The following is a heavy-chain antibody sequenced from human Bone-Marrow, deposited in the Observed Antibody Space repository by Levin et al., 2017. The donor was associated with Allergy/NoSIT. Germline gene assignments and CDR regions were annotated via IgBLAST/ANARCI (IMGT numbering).Heavy chain of an antibody. CDR1: GFTFNSHA. V-gene: IGHV3-23*01. J-gene: IGHJ4*02. CDR3: TPGGFDY. CDR2: ITTGGTTT. D-gene: IGHD2-8*01. Sequence: GESLKISCAASGFTFNSHAMSWVRQAPGKGLEWVSGITTGGTTTFYIDSVKGRFTISRDNSRNTLYLQMNNLRAEDSAVYRCTPGGFDYWGQGTLSPSPQ.